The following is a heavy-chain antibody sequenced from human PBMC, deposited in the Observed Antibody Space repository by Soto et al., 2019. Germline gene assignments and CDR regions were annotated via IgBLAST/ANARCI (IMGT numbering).Heavy chain of an antibody. Sequence: QLQLQESGPGLVKPSETLSLTCTVSGGSISSSSYYWGWIRQPPGKGLEWIGSIYYSGSTYYNPSLKSRVTISVDTSKNQFSLKLSSVTAADTAVYYCARNRRRLPGYFDYWGQGTLVTVSS. J-gene: IGHJ4*02. CDR3: ARNRRRLPGYFDY. CDR2: IYYSGST. D-gene: IGHD6-25*01. CDR1: GGSISSSSYY. V-gene: IGHV4-39*01.